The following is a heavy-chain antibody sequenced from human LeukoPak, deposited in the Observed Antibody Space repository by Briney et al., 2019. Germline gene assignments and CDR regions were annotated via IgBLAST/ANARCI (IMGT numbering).Heavy chain of an antibody. V-gene: IGHV4-39*01. Sequence: PSETLSLTCTVSGGSISSSSYYWGWIRQPPGKGLEWIGSIYYSGSTYYNLSLKSRVTISVDTSKNQFSLKLSSVTAADTAVYYCARHKGVRGYSYGLAHFDYWGQGTLVTVSS. J-gene: IGHJ4*02. CDR3: ARHKGVRGYSYGLAHFDY. CDR1: GGSISSSSYY. CDR2: IYYSGST. D-gene: IGHD5-18*01.